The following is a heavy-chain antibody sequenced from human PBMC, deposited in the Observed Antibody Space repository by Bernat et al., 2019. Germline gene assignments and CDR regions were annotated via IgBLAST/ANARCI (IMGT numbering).Heavy chain of an antibody. V-gene: IGHV3-15*01. CDR3: TTDTGGIAAAGSHAFDI. CDR2: IKSKTDGGTT. D-gene: IGHD6-13*01. CDR1: GFTFSNAW. J-gene: IGHJ3*02. Sequence: EVQLVESGGGLVKPGGSLRLSCAASGFTFSNAWMSWVRQAPGKGLEWVGRIKSKTDGGTTDYAAPVQGRFTISRDDSKNTLYLQMNSLKTEDTAVYYCTTDTGGIAAAGSHAFDIWGQGTMVTVSS.